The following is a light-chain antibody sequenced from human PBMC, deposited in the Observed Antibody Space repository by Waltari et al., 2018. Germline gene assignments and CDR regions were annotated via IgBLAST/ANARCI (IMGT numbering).Light chain of an antibody. V-gene: IGKV1-5*03. CDR1: QSVKNK. J-gene: IGKJ4*01. CDR2: KLS. Sequence: DIQMTQSPSTLSASSGDRVIITCRASQSVKNKWAWYQQKPGKAPKVVIHKLSRLESGVPSRFSGSGYGTEFTLTISSLQPDDFATYYCQEYDTLPVTFGGGTKVEIK. CDR3: QEYDTLPVT.